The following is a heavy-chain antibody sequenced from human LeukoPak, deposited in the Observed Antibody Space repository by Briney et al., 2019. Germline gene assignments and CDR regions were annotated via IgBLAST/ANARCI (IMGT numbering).Heavy chain of an antibody. CDR3: ASTYGDRYYFDY. CDR1: GFTFSSYW. CDR2: IKQDGSEK. V-gene: IGHV3-7*01. J-gene: IGHJ4*02. Sequence: GGSLRLSCAASGFTFSSYWMSWVRQAPGKGMEWVANIKQDGSEKYYVDSEKGRLTISRDNAKNSLYLQMNSLRAEDTAVYYCASTYGDRYYFDYWGQGTLVTVSS. D-gene: IGHD4-17*01.